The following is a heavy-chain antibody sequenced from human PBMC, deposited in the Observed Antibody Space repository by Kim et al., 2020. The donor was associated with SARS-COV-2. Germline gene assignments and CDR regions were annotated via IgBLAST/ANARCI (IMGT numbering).Heavy chain of an antibody. J-gene: IGHJ4*02. D-gene: IGHD6-6*01. V-gene: IGHV1-69*05. Sequence: NYAQRVQGRVKITTDESTSTAYMEFNSLRSEDTAVYYCARDPGYSSSSGDYWGQGTLVTVS. CDR3: ARDPGYSSSSGDY.